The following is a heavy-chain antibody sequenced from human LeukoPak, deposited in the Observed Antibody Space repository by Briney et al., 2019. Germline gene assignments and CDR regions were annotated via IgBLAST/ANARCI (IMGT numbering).Heavy chain of an antibody. D-gene: IGHD3-22*01. V-gene: IGHV1-46*01. CDR1: GYTLTSYY. J-gene: IGHJ4*02. CDR3: AREHTGYSSGYPGDY. CDR2: INPSGGST. Sequence: ASVKVSCNASGYTLTSYYMHWVRQAPGQGLEWMGIINPSGGSTSYAQKFQGRVTMTRDTSTSTVYMELSSLRSEDTAVYYCAREHTGYSSGYPGDYWGQGTLVTVSS.